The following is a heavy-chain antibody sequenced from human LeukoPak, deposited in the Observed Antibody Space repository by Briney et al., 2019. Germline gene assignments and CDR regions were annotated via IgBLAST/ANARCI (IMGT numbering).Heavy chain of an antibody. D-gene: IGHD4-17*01. J-gene: IGHJ4*02. Sequence: GGSLRLSCAASGFTFSGYWMHWVRQAPGKGLVWVSRINSDGSSIRYADSVKGRFTISRDNAKNALYLQMNSLRAEDTAVYYCARVPYGDYVDYFDYWGQRTLVTVSS. CDR1: GFTFSGYW. CDR3: ARVPYGDYVDYFDY. V-gene: IGHV3-74*01. CDR2: INSDGSSI.